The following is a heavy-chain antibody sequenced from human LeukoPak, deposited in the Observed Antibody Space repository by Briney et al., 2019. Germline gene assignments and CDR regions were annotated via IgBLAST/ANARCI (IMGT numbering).Heavy chain of an antibody. Sequence: GGSLRLSCAASGSTFNNYWMSWVRQAPGKGLEWVANIKQDGSEKYYVDSVKGRFTISRDNAKNSLYLQMNSLRADDAAMYYCARDSRALPSWGQGTLVTVSS. V-gene: IGHV3-7*01. CDR2: IKQDGSEK. J-gene: IGHJ4*02. CDR1: GSTFNNYW. CDR3: ARDSRALPS.